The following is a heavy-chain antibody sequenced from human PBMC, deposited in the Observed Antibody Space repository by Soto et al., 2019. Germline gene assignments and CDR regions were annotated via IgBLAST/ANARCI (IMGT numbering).Heavy chain of an antibody. CDR1: GFTFSSYG. V-gene: IGHV3-30*18. CDR3: AKEIRTVGYYYGMDV. CDR2: ISYDGSNK. J-gene: IGHJ6*02. D-gene: IGHD4-17*01. Sequence: QVQLVESGGGVVQPGRSLRLSCAASGFTFSSYGMHWVRQAPGKGLEWVAVISYDGSNKYYAESVKGRFTISRDNSKNTLYLQMNSLRAEDTAVYYCAKEIRTVGYYYGMDVWGQGTTVTVSS.